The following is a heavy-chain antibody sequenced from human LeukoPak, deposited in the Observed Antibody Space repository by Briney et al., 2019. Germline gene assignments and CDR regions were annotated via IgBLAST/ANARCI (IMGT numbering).Heavy chain of an antibody. J-gene: IGHJ4*02. V-gene: IGHV3-7*01. CDR1: GFTFSNFW. CDR3: ARDSGYDFDY. CDR2: IKQDGSQK. D-gene: IGHD5-12*01. Sequence: GGSLRLSCAASGFTFSNFWMTWVRQAPGKGLEWVAIIKQDGSQKYYVDSVKGRFTISRDNAKNSLYLQMNSLRAEDTAVYYCARDSGYDFDYWGQGTLVTVSS.